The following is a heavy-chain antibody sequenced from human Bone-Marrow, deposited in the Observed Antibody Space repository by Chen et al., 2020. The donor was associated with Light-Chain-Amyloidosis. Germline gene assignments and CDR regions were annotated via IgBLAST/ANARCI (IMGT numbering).Heavy chain of an antibody. D-gene: IGHD5-12*01. J-gene: IGHJ4*02. CDR3: ARRRDGYNFDY. Sequence: EVQLEQSGPEVKKPGESLKISCKGSGYTFPNYWIGWVRQMPGKGLEWMGVIYPDDSDARDIPSFEGQVTISADKSITTAYLQWRSLKASDTAMYYCARRRDGYNFDYWGQGTLVTVSS. V-gene: IGHV5-51*01. CDR1: GYTFPNYW. CDR2: IYPDDSDA.